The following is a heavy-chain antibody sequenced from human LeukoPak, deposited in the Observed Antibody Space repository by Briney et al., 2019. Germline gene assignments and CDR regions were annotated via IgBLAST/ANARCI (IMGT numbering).Heavy chain of an antibody. CDR2: ISAYNGNT. CDR3: ARDLRSTMVRGVPRALYY. J-gene: IGHJ4*02. D-gene: IGHD3-10*01. V-gene: IGHV1-18*01. Sequence: ASVKVSCKASGYTFTSYGISWVRQAPGQGLEWMGWISAYNGNTNYAQKLQGRVTMTTDTSTSTAYMELRSLRSDDTAVYYCARDLRSTMVRGVPRALYYWGQGTLVTVSS. CDR1: GYTFTSYG.